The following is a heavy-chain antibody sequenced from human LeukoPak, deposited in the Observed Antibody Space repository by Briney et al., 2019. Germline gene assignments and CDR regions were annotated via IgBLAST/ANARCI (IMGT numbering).Heavy chain of an antibody. CDR1: GYPFTSYA. Sequence: GGSLRLSCAASGYPFTSYAMHWVRPAPGQRLEWIGWINAGNGNTKYSPKFQGRVTITRDTSASTAYMELSSLRSEDTAVYYCARDRIPYSSSWYPMFEAFDIWGQGTMVTVSS. V-gene: IGHV1-3*01. D-gene: IGHD6-13*01. J-gene: IGHJ3*02. CDR2: INAGNGNT. CDR3: ARDRIPYSSSWYPMFEAFDI.